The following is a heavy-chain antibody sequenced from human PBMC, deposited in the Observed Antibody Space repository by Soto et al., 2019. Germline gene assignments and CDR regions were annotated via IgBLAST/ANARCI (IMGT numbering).Heavy chain of an antibody. D-gene: IGHD5-12*01. CDR3: ARDIRGYGRALDY. J-gene: IGHJ4*02. CDR2: IYYSGTT. CDR1: GDAVSSGSYY. V-gene: IGHV4-61*03. Sequence: SETLSLTCNVSGDAVSSGSYYWTWVRQPPGKGLEWIGNIYYSGTTNYNPSLQNRVTISIDTSKNHYSLKLTSVTAADAALYYCARDIRGYGRALDYWGQGTQVTVSS.